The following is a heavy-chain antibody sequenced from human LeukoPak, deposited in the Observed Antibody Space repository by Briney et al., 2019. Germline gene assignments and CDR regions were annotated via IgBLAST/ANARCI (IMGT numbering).Heavy chain of an antibody. Sequence: GEPLKISCKGSGYSFTSYWIGWVRQMPGKGLEWMGIIYPGDSDTRYSPSFQGQVTISADKSISTAYLQWSSLKASDTAMYYCARHESYYDILTGSDYPNYFDYWGQGTLVTVSS. CDR2: IYPGDSDT. J-gene: IGHJ4*02. V-gene: IGHV5-51*01. D-gene: IGHD3-9*01. CDR3: ARHESYYDILTGSDYPNYFDY. CDR1: GYSFTSYW.